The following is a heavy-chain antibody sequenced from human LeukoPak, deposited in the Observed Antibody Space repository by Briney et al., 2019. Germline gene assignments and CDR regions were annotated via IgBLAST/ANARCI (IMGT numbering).Heavy chain of an antibody. CDR2: INNDGSYS. J-gene: IGHJ4*02. Sequence: PGGSLRLSCAATGFAFSSYWMPWVHQAPGKGLEWVSRINNDGSYSGYADSVKGRFTISRDNAKNTLYLQMNSLRAEDTAVYYCAIYNWNTAFDYWGQGTLVTVSS. CDR3: AIYNWNTAFDY. CDR1: GFAFSSYW. D-gene: IGHD1/OR15-1a*01. V-gene: IGHV3-74*01.